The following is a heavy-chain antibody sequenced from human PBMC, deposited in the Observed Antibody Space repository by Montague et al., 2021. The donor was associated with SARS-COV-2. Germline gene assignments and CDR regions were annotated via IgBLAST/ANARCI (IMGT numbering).Heavy chain of an antibody. Sequence: SKTLSLTCAVYGGSFSGYYWSWIRQPPEKGLEWIGEINQSGRTNNNPSLKSRVIISVDTSKNQFSLKLSSVTAADTAVYYCARRGSSVWGVTVSAELDHWGQGILVIVSS. CDR2: INQSGRT. CDR1: GGSFSGYY. D-gene: IGHD3-10*01. CDR3: ARRGSSVWGVTVSAELDH. J-gene: IGHJ4*02. V-gene: IGHV4-34*01.